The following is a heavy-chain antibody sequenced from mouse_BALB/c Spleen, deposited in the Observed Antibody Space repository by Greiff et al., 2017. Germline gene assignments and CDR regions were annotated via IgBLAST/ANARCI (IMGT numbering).Heavy chain of an antibody. D-gene: IGHD2-3*01. Sequence: EVQRVESGGGLVKPGGSLKLSCAASGFTFSDYYMYWVRQTPEKRLEWVATISDGGSYTYYPDSVKGRFTISRDNAKNNLYLQMSSLKSEDTAMYYCARDQGDDGYPWFAYWGQGTLVTVSA. J-gene: IGHJ3*01. CDR2: ISDGGSYT. CDR3: ARDQGDDGYPWFAY. CDR1: GFTFSDYY. V-gene: IGHV5-4*02.